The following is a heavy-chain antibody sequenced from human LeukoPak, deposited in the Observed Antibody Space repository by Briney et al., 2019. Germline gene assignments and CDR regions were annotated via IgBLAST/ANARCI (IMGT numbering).Heavy chain of an antibody. CDR2: IYTSGST. Sequence: SETLSLTCTVSDVSISSGSYYWSWIRQPAGKGLEWIGRIYTSGSTNYNPSLKSRVTISVDTSKNQFSLKLSSVTAADTAVYYCAREGDYWGQGTLVTVSS. V-gene: IGHV4-61*02. J-gene: IGHJ4*02. CDR3: AREGDY. CDR1: DVSISSGSYY.